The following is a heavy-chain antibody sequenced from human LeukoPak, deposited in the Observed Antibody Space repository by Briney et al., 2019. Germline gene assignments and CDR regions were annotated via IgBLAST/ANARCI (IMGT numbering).Heavy chain of an antibody. D-gene: IGHD6-13*01. J-gene: IGHJ6*02. CDR1: GYIFTSYW. CDR3: ARLMAGSSSSWYYYYYYGMDV. V-gene: IGHV5-51*01. Sequence: GESLKISCKGSGYIFTSYWIGWVRPMPGKGLEWMGIIYPGDSDTRYSPSFQGQVTISADKSISTAYLQWSSLKASDTAMYYCARLMAGSSSSWYYYYYYGMDVWGQGTTVTVSS. CDR2: IYPGDSDT.